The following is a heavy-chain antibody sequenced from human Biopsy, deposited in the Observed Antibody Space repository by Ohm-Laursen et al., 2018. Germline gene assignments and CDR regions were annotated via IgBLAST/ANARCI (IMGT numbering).Heavy chain of an antibody. D-gene: IGHD6-19*01. CDR1: GSTFGHYA. CDR3: ARGLSSGWYGYFDV. Sequence: SLRLSCAASGSTFGHYAMHWVRQAPGKGLEWISLVWYDGTNEDYADSVKGRFTISRDNSKNTLYLQINTLTLEDTAFYYCARGLSSGWYGYFDVWGRGTLVTVSS. V-gene: IGHV3-33*01. J-gene: IGHJ2*01. CDR2: VWYDGTNE.